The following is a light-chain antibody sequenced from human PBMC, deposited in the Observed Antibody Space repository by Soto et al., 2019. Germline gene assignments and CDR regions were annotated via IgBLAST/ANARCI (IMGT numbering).Light chain of an antibody. CDR2: EVT. CDR1: SSDVGRYNT. J-gene: IGLJ1*01. V-gene: IGLV2-14*01. Sequence: QSALTQPASVSGSPGQTITISCTGTSSDVGRYNTVSWYQHHPGKAPKLIIYEVTHRPAGISGRFSASKSGNTASLTISGLQAEDEADYYCNSLRVNHLYVFGSGTKVT. CDR3: NSLRVNHLYV.